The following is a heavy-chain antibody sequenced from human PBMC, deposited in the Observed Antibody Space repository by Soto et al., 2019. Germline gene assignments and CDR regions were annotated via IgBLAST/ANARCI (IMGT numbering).Heavy chain of an antibody. Sequence: ASVKVSCKASGYTFTDYYVHWVRQAPGQGLEWMGIINPYGGSTTYAQKFQGRVTMTRDTSTTTVYMELTSLRSEDTAVYYCARDELKVLRGTVIYFYGMDVWGQGTTVTVSS. CDR1: GYTFTDYY. V-gene: IGHV1-46*01. D-gene: IGHD3-16*01. CDR2: INPYGGST. J-gene: IGHJ6*02. CDR3: ARDELKVLRGTVIYFYGMDV.